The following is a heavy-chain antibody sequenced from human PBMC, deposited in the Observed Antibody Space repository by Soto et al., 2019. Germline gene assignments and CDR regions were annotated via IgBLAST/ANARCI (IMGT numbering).Heavy chain of an antibody. CDR2: ITAYNGNT. V-gene: IGHV1-18*01. D-gene: IGHD3-10*01. CDR3: ARGKYRGLIY. CDR1: GYSFKNYD. J-gene: IGHJ4*02. Sequence: QIQLVQSGPEVQRPGASVKVSCKASGYSFKNYDISWVRQAPGQGLEWLGWITAYNGNTKYIEKVQDRITVTTDTSTSTAYMELRGLRPDDTAVYYCARGKYRGLIYWGQGTLVTVSS.